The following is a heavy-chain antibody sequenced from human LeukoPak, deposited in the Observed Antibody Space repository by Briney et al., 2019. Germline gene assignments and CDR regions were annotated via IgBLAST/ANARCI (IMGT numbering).Heavy chain of an antibody. CDR2: IYSGGST. D-gene: IGHD5-18*01. CDR1: GFTVSSNY. J-gene: IGHJ4*02. V-gene: IGHV3-53*01. CDR3: ASRSTDTAMAY. Sequence: SGGSLRLPCAASGFTVSSNYMSWVRQAPGKGLEWVSVIYSGGSTYYADSVKGRFTISRDNSKNTLYLQMNSLRAEDTAVYYCASRSTDTAMAYWGQGTLVTVSS.